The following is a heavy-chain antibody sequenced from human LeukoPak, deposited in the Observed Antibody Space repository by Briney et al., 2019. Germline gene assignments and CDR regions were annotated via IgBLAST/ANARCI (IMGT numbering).Heavy chain of an antibody. J-gene: IGHJ6*04. D-gene: IGHD3-10*02. CDR1: GFTFSSYE. CDR2: IRSSGSTI. V-gene: IGHV3-48*03. Sequence: GGALRLSCAASGFTFSSYEMNWVRQAPGKGLELVSYIRSSGSTIYYVDSVKGRFTISRDNAKNSLYLQMNSLRAEDTAVYYCAELGITMIGGVWGKGTTVTISS. CDR3: AELGITMIGGV.